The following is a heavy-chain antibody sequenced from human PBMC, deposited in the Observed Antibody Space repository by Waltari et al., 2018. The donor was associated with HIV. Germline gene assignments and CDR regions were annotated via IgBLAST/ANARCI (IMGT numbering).Heavy chain of an antibody. D-gene: IGHD3-22*01. CDR3: ASWGFVSSGPDY. Sequence: QVQLQQWGAGLLKSSETLSLTCGVYGGSFSGHHWSWIRQPPGKGLEWVGEINQRGTSTYSPSLKSRVTISMDRSKQQFSLKMSSVTAADTAVYYCASWGFVSSGPDYWGQGTLVTVSS. V-gene: IGHV4-34*02. CDR2: INQRGTS. CDR1: GGSFSGHH. J-gene: IGHJ4*02.